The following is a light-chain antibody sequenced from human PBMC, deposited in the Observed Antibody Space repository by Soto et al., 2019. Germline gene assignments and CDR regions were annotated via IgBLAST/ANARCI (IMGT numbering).Light chain of an antibody. CDR1: QSVNSF. CDR3: QHYVGSPWT. Sequence: EIVLTQSPGTLSLSPGERATLSCRASQSVNSFLAWFQQKPGQAPRLLIYGASNRATGIPDRFSGSGSETDFTLTITRLEPEDFALYYCQHYVGSPWTFGQGTKVDIK. V-gene: IGKV3-20*01. CDR2: GAS. J-gene: IGKJ1*01.